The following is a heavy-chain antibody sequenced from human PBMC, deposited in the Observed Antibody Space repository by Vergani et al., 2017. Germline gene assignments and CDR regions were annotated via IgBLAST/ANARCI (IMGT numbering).Heavy chain of an antibody. Sequence: QVQLQESGPGLVKPSETLSLTCTVSGGSIRSYYRSWIRQPPGKGLEWIGYIYYSGSTNYNPSLKSRVTISVDTSKNQFSLKLSSVTAADTAVYYCVREQQLAYYFDYWGQGTLVTVSS. CDR3: VREQQLAYYFDY. V-gene: IGHV4-59*01. CDR2: IYYSGST. J-gene: IGHJ4*02. CDR1: GGSIRSYY. D-gene: IGHD6-13*01.